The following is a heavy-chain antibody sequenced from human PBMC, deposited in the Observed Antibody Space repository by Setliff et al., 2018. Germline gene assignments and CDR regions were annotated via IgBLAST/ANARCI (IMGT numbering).Heavy chain of an antibody. V-gene: IGHV4-31*03. CDR3: ARVALVVVIRNAFDI. D-gene: IGHD2-21*01. CDR1: GGSTSSGGYY. Sequence: LSLTCTVSGGSTSSGGYYWSWIRQHPGKGLEWIGYIYYSGSTYYNPSLKSRVTISVDTSKNQFSLKLSSVTAADTAVYYCARVALVVVIRNAFDIWGQGTMVTVSS. CDR2: IYYSGST. J-gene: IGHJ3*02.